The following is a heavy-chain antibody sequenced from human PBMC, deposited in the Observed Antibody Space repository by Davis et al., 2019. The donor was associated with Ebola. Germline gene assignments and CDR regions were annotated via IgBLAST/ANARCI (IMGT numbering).Heavy chain of an antibody. J-gene: IGHJ4*02. CDR1: GGTFSSYA. Sequence: SVKVSCKASGGTFSSYAISWVRQAPGQGLEWMGGIIPIFGTTNYAQKFQGRVTVTADESTSTAYMELSSLRFEDTAVYYCARVRSGSYWRYFDYWGQGTLVTVSS. CDR2: IIPIFGTT. V-gene: IGHV1-69*13. CDR3: ARVRSGSYWRYFDY. D-gene: IGHD1-26*01.